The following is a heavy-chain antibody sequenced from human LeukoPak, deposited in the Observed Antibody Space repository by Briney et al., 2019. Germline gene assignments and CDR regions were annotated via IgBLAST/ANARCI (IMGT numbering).Heavy chain of an antibody. Sequence: KPSETLSLTCTVSGGSISSYYWSWIRQPPGKGLEWIGYIYYSGSTNYNPSLKSRVTISVDTSKNQFSLKLSSVTAADTAVYYCARVLTPPNYYDSSGSSRAFDIWGQGTMVTVSS. V-gene: IGHV4-59*01. J-gene: IGHJ3*02. CDR3: ARVLTPPNYYDSSGSSRAFDI. D-gene: IGHD3-22*01. CDR1: GGSISSYY. CDR2: IYYSGST.